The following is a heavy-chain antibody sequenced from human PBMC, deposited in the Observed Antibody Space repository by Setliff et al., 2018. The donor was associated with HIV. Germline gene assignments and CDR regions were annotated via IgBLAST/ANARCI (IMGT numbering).Heavy chain of an antibody. CDR3: TTVVPAAIPYFDY. D-gene: IGHD2-2*01. V-gene: IGHV4-34*01. J-gene: IGHJ4*02. CDR1: GGSFSGYY. Sequence: SETLSLTCAVYGGSFSGYYWSWIRQPPGKGLEWIGEINHSGSTNHNPSLKSRVTISVDTSKNQFSLNLSSVTAADTAVYYCTTVVPAAIPYFDYWGQGALVTVSS. CDR2: INHSGST.